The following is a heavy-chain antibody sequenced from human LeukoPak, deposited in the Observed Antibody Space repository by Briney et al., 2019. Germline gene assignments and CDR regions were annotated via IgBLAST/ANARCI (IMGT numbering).Heavy chain of an antibody. V-gene: IGHV3-53*01. Sequence: GGSLRLSCVASGFTVSSKYMSWVRQAPGKGLEWVSVIYSGGSTYYADSVKGRFTISRDNAKNSLYLQMNSLRAEDTAVYYCATETSLMITFGGVIPSDYWGQGTLVTVSS. D-gene: IGHD3-16*02. CDR1: GFTVSSKY. CDR3: ATETSLMITFGGVIPSDY. J-gene: IGHJ4*02. CDR2: IYSGGST.